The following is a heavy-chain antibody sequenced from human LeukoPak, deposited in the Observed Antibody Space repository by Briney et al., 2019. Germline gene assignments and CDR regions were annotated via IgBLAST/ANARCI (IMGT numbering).Heavy chain of an antibody. CDR2: INPNSGGT. V-gene: IGHV1-2*02. CDR3: ARLSGYCSGGYCYFDY. D-gene: IGHD2-15*01. J-gene: IGHJ4*02. CDR1: GYTFTGYY. Sequence: ASVKVSCKASGYTFTGYYMHWVRQAPGQGLEWMGWINPNSGGTNYAQKFQGRVTMTRDTSISTAYMELSGPRSDDTAVYYCARLSGYCSGGYCYFDYWGQGTLVTVSS.